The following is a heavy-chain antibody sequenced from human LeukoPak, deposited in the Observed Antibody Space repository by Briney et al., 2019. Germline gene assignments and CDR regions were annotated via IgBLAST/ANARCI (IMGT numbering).Heavy chain of an antibody. J-gene: IGHJ5*01. CDR2: LFFGGST. Sequence: SETLTLTRTVSGDSISSSRYSWAWIRQPPGKGLEWIGTLFFGGSTYDNPSLKSRVTIYGDTSRNQFALRLDSVTAADTALYYCARHKYEDHSYNLFDCWGQGTLVTVSS. D-gene: IGHD1-14*01. CDR1: GDSISSSRYS. V-gene: IGHV4-39*01. CDR3: ARHKYEDHSYNLFDC.